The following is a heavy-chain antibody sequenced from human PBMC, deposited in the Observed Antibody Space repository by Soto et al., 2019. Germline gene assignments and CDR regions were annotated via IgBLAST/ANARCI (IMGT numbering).Heavy chain of an antibody. CDR2: INPNSGGT. CDR3: ARRSSGVAAYRRAFDI. J-gene: IGHJ3*02. V-gene: IGHV1-2*02. Sequence: ASVKVSCKASGYTLTVYYMHWVRQAPGQGLEWMGWINPNSGGTNYAQKFQGRVTMTRDNSISTAYRGLSRLRSADTAVYYCARRSSGVAAYRRAFDIWGQGTMVTVSS. CDR1: GYTLTVYY. D-gene: IGHD6-13*01.